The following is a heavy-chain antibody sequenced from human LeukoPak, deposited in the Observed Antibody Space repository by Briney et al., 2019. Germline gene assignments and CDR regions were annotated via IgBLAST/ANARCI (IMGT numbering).Heavy chain of an antibody. CDR2: IRYDGSNT. CDR1: GFTFSSYW. V-gene: IGHV3-30*02. Sequence: GGSLRLSCAASGFTFSSYWMSWVRQAPGTGLEWVAFIRYDGSNTYYADSVKGRFTISRDNSKNSLYLQMKSLRAEDTAVYYCAKDSRNYFSPDYWGQGTLVTVSS. J-gene: IGHJ4*02. D-gene: IGHD1-7*01. CDR3: AKDSRNYFSPDY.